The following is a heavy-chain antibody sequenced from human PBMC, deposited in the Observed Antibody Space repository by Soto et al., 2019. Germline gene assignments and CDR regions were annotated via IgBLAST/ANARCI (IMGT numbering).Heavy chain of an antibody. Sequence: QVQLVESGGGVVQPGRSLRLSCAASGFTFSSYGMHWVRQAPGQGLEWVAVISYDGSTKYYADSVKGRFTISRDNSKNTLYLQMNSLRAEDTAVYYCAKDEYYYDSSGYSSWGQGTMVTVSS. J-gene: IGHJ5*02. CDR2: ISYDGSTK. V-gene: IGHV3-30*18. D-gene: IGHD3-22*01. CDR3: AKDEYYYDSSGYSS. CDR1: GFTFSSYG.